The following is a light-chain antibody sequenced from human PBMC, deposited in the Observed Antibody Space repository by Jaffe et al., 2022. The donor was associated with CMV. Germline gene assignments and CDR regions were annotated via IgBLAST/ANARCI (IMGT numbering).Light chain of an antibody. CDR2: AAS. CDR1: QDIRED. Sequence: AIQMTQSPSRLSASVGDRVTITCRASQDIREDLGWYQQKPGKAPKALIYAASTLQRGVPSRFSGFGSGTYFTLTISSLQPDDFATYYCLQDYNYPRTFGQGTKVEIK. J-gene: IGKJ1*01. V-gene: IGKV1-6*01. CDR3: LQDYNYPRT.